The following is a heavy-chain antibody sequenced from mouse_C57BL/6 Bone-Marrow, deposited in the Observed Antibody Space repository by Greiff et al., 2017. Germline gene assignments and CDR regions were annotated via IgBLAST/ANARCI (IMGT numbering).Heavy chain of an antibody. V-gene: IGHV2-2*01. CDR2: IWSGGST. CDR1: GFSLTSYG. D-gene: IGHD6-2*01. CDR3: ARKDCNYYAMDY. J-gene: IGHJ4*01. Sequence: QVQLKQSGPGLVQPSQSLSITCTVSGFSLTSYGVHWVRQSPGKGLEWLGVIWSGGSTDYNAAFISRLSISKDNSTSQVFFKMNSLQADDTAIYYCARKDCNYYAMDYWGQGTSVTVSS.